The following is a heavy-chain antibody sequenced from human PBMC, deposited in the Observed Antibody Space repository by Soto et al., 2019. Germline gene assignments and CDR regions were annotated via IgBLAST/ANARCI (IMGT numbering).Heavy chain of an antibody. CDR3: AKDWGYYGSGSSYFDY. V-gene: IGHV3-30*18. CDR1: GFTFSNYG. D-gene: IGHD3-10*01. J-gene: IGHJ4*02. Sequence: GGSLRLSCAASGFTFSNYGIHWVRQAPGKGLEWVAVISYDGNNKYYADSVKGRFAISRDNSKNTLYLQMNSLRAEDTAVYYCAKDWGYYGSGSSYFDYWGQGTLVTVSS. CDR2: ISYDGNNK.